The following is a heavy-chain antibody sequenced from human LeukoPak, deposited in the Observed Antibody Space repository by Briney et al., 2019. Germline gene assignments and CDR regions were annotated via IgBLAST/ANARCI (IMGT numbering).Heavy chain of an antibody. CDR1: GFTFDDYA. CDR2: ISWDGGST. Sequence: GSLRLSCAASGFTFDDYAMHWVRQAPGKGLEWVSLISWDGGSTYYADSVMGRFTISRDNSKNSLYLQMNSLRAEDTALYYCAKEGQYSSSWSPDYWGQGTLVTVSS. CDR3: AKEGQYSSSWSPDY. D-gene: IGHD6-13*01. V-gene: IGHV3-43D*03. J-gene: IGHJ4*02.